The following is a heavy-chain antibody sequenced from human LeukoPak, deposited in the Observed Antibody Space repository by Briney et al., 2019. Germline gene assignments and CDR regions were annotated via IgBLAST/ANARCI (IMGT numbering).Heavy chain of an antibody. D-gene: IGHD3-22*01. CDR3: TTEGYDSSGYGDDY. CDR2: IRSKAYGGTT. CDR1: GFTFGDYA. V-gene: IGHV3-49*03. J-gene: IGHJ4*02. Sequence: QPGGSLRLSCTASGFTFGDYAMSWFRQAPGKGLEWVGCIRSKAYGGTTEYAASVKGRFTISRDDSKSIAYLQMNSLKTEDTAVYYCTTEGYDSSGYGDDYWGQGTLVTVSS.